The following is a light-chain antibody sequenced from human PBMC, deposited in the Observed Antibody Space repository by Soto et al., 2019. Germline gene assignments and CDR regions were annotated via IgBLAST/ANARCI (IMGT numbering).Light chain of an antibody. CDR1: SGSIASNY. V-gene: IGLV6-57*04. Sequence: NFMLTQPHSVSGSPGKTVTISCTRSSGSIASNYVQWYRQRPGSAPTTVIYEDNQRPSGVPDRFSGSIDSSSNSASLTISGLKTEDEADYYCQSYDSSKGVVFGGGTKLTVL. J-gene: IGLJ2*01. CDR2: EDN. CDR3: QSYDSSKGVV.